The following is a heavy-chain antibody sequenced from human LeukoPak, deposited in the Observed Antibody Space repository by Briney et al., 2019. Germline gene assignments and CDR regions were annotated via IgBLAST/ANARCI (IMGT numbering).Heavy chain of an antibody. CDR3: ARGPPRIVATISAAFDI. Sequence: SVKVSCKASGGTFSSYAISWVRQAPGQGLEWMGGIIPIFGTANYAQKFQGRVTITADESTSTAYMELSSLRSEDTAVYYCARGPPRIVATISAAFDIWGEGTMVTVSS. J-gene: IGHJ3*02. CDR2: IIPIFGTA. D-gene: IGHD5-12*01. CDR1: GGTFSSYA. V-gene: IGHV1-69*13.